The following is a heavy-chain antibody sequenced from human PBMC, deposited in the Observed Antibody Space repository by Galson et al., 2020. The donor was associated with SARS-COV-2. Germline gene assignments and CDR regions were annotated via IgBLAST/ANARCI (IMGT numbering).Heavy chain of an antibody. CDR1: GFTFSSYG. J-gene: IGHJ6*02. CDR3: ARSIAAADGMDV. V-gene: IGHV3-33*01. D-gene: IGHD6-13*01. CDR2: IWYDGSNK. Sequence: TGGSLRLSCAASGFTFSSYGMHWVRQAPGKGLEWVAVIWYDGSNKYYADSVKGRFTISRDNSKNTLYLQMNSLRAEDTAVYYCARSIAAADGMDVWGQGTTVTVSS.